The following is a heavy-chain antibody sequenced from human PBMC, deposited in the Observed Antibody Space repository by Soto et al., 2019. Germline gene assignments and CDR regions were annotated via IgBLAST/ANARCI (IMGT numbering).Heavy chain of an antibody. CDR2: INPSGGST. CDR1: GYTFTSYH. V-gene: IGHV1-46*01. Sequence: ASVKVSCKASGYTFTSYHMHWVRQAPGQGLEWMGIINPSGGSTSYAQKFQGRVTMTRDTSTSTVYMELSSLRSEDTAVYYCARSVTRNYYDSSGPFDYWGQGTLVTVSS. CDR3: ARSVTRNYYDSSGPFDY. J-gene: IGHJ4*02. D-gene: IGHD3-22*01.